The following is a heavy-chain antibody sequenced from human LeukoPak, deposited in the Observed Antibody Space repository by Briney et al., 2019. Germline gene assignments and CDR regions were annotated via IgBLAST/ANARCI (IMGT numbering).Heavy chain of an antibody. J-gene: IGHJ6*03. V-gene: IGHV1-18*01. CDR1: GYTFTSYG. Sequence: GASVKVSCKASGYTFTSYGISWVRQAPGQGLEWMGWISAYNGNTNYAQKLQGRVTMTTDTSTSTAYMELRSLSSDDTAVYYCARVFDSSGYYYYYYYMDVWGKGTTVTVSS. D-gene: IGHD3-22*01. CDR2: ISAYNGNT. CDR3: ARVFDSSGYYYYYYYMDV.